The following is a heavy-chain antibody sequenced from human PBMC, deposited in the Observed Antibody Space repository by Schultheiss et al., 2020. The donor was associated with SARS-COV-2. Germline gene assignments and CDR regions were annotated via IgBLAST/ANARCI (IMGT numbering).Heavy chain of an antibody. D-gene: IGHD3-22*01. CDR3: ARDHPIYDSSGYYYLGAFDI. J-gene: IGHJ3*02. CDR2: VKEDGSEK. Sequence: GGSLRLSFVASGFTFGSYWMSWVRQAPGKGLEWVANVKEDGSEKYYVDSVKGRFIISRDNAKNALYLQMNSLRAEDTAVYYCARDHPIYDSSGYYYLGAFDIWGQGTMVTVSS. V-gene: IGHV3-7*01. CDR1: GFTFGSYW.